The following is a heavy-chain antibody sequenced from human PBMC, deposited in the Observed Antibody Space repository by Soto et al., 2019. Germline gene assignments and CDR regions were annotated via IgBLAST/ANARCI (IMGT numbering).Heavy chain of an antibody. Sequence: EVQLVESGGGLVQPGGSLRLSCAASGFTFSDSSMSWVRQAPGKGLEWVANIREDGSDKYYVDSVKGRFTISRDNTKNSLYLQMNSLRAEDTAVYYCARKRYCRGGSCNWGYWGQGTLVTVSS. J-gene: IGHJ4*02. D-gene: IGHD2-15*01. CDR3: ARKRYCRGGSCNWGY. CDR1: GFTFSDSS. V-gene: IGHV3-7*01. CDR2: IREDGSDK.